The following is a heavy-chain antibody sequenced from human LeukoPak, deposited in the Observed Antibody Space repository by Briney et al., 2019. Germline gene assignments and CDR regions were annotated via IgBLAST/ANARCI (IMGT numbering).Heavy chain of an antibody. V-gene: IGHV4-34*01. CDR1: GGSFSCYY. CDR3: ARGRITMVRGVTYYFDS. Sequence: SETLSLTCAVYGGSFSCYYWRWIRQPPGKGLEWIREINHSGSTNYNPSLKSRVTISVDTSKNQFSLKLSSVTAADTAVYYCARGRITMVRGVTYYFDSWGQGTLVTVPS. D-gene: IGHD3-10*01. CDR2: INHSGST. J-gene: IGHJ4*02.